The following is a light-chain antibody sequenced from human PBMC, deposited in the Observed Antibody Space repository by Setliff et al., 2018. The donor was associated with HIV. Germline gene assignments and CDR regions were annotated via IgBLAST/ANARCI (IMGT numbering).Light chain of an antibody. CDR1: SSDVGSYNL. CDR3: CSYAGSGTYV. J-gene: IGLJ1*01. V-gene: IGLV2-23*02. Sequence: QSVLTQPASVSGSPGQSITISCTGTSSDVGSYNLVSWFQQRPGKAPKLIIYEVSQWPSGVSNRFSGSKSGNTASLTISGLQAEDEADYYCCSYAGSGTYVFGSGTKGTVL. CDR2: EVS.